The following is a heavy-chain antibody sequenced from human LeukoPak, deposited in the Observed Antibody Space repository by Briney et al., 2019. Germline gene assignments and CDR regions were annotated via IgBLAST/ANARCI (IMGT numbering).Heavy chain of an antibody. J-gene: IGHJ5*02. CDR1: GYTFTGYY. V-gene: IGHV1-2*02. CDR2: INPNSGGT. Sequence: ASVKVSWKASGYTFTGYYMHWVRQAPGQGLEWMGWINPNSGGTNYAQKFQGRVTMTRDTSISTAYMELSRLRSDDTAVYYCARGKEYYYGSGSQRGSDWFDPWGQGTLVTVSS. D-gene: IGHD3-10*01. CDR3: ARGKEYYYGSGSQRGSDWFDP.